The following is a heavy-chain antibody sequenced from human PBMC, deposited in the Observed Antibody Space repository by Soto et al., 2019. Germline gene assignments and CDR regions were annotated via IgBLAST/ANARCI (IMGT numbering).Heavy chain of an antibody. V-gene: IGHV1-18*01. Sequence: QVQLVQCGAEVKKPGASVKVSCKASGYTFTSYGISWVRQAPGQGLEWMGWISAYNGNTNYAQKLQGRVTMTTDTSTSTAYMELRSLRSDDTAVHYCARDISLWFAESPSYYYYGMDVWGQGTTVTVSS. CDR3: ARDISLWFAESPSYYYYGMDV. CDR1: GYTFTSYG. D-gene: IGHD3-10*01. J-gene: IGHJ6*02. CDR2: ISAYNGNT.